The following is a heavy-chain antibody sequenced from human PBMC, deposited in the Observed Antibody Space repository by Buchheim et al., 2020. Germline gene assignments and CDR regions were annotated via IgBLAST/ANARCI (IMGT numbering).Heavy chain of an antibody. CDR2: INHSGIT. J-gene: IGHJ5*02. V-gene: IGHV4-34*01. Sequence: QVQLQQWGAGLLKPSETLSLTCAVYGGSFSGQYWSWLRQPPGKGLEWIGEINHSGITNYNPSLERRVGLSVDTSKNQFSLKLTSVTAADSAVYYCARGASRWFDPWGQGT. CDR3: ARGASRWFDP. CDR1: GGSFSGQY.